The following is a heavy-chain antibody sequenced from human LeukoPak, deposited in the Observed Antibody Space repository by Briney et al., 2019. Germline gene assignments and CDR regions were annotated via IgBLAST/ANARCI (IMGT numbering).Heavy chain of an antibody. D-gene: IGHD2-15*01. J-gene: IGHJ4*02. V-gene: IGHV4-38-2*02. CDR1: GYSISSGYY. CDR3: ARGQVVREY. CDR2: IYHSGST. Sequence: SETLSLTCTVSGYSISSGYYWGWIRQPPGKGLEWTGSIYHSGSTYYNPSLKSRVTISVDTSKNQFSLKLSSVTAADTAVYYCARGQVVREYWGQGTLVTVSS.